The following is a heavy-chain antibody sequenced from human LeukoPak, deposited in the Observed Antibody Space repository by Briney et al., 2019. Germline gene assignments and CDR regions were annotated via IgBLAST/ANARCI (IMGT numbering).Heavy chain of an antibody. V-gene: IGHV1-8*03. CDR1: GYTFTSYD. Sequence: ASVKVSCKASGYTFTSYDINWVRQATGQGLEWMGWMNPNSGNTGYAQKFQGRVTITRNTSISTAYMELSSLRSEDTAVYYCARAVRSRRLDVVVPAALPPGYWGQGTLVTVSS. CDR3: ARAVRSRRLDVVVPAALPPGY. J-gene: IGHJ4*02. CDR2: MNPNSGNT. D-gene: IGHD2-2*01.